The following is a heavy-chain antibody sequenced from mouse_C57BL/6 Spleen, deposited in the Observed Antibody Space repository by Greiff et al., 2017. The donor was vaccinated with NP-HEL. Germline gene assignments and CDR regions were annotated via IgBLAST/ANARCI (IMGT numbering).Heavy chain of an antibody. Sequence: QVQLQQPGAELVKPGASVKLSCKASGYTFTSYWMHWVKQRPGQGLEWIGMIHPNSGSTNYNEKFKSKATLTVDKSSSTAYMQLSSLTSEDSAVYYCARYTTVVEGAWFAYWGQGTLVTVSA. J-gene: IGHJ3*01. V-gene: IGHV1-64*01. CDR3: ARYTTVVEGAWFAY. CDR1: GYTFTSYW. CDR2: IHPNSGST. D-gene: IGHD1-1*01.